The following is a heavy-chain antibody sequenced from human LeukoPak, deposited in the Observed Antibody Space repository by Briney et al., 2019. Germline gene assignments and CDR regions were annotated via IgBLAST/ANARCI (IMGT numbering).Heavy chain of an antibody. CDR3: ARARNYDFWSGYYTRYWFDP. V-gene: IGHV1-2*06. D-gene: IGHD3-3*01. Sequence: ASVKVSCKASGYTLTDYYMHWVRQAPGQGLEWMGRINPNSGGTNYAQKFQGRVTMTRDTSISTAYMELSRLRSDDTAVYYCARARNYDFWSGYYTRYWFDPWGQGTLVTVSS. J-gene: IGHJ5*02. CDR1: GYTLTDYY. CDR2: INPNSGGT.